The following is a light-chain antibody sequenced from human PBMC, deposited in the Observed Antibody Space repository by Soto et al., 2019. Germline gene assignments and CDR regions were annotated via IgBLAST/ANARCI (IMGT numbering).Light chain of an antibody. J-gene: IGLJ1*01. V-gene: IGLV2-14*03. Sequence: QSALTQPASVSGSPGQSITISCTGTSSDVGGYNYVSWYQHHPGKAPKLMIYDVSNRPSGVSNRFSGSKSGNTASLTITGLQAWGGAHYFRSLYTRSSTLFVFGTGTKAAVL. CDR3: SLYTRSSTLFV. CDR1: SSDVGGYNY. CDR2: DVS.